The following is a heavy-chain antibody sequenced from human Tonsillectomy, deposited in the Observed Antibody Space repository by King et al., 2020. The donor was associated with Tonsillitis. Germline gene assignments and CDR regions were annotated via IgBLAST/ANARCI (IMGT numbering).Heavy chain of an antibody. D-gene: IGHD5-24*01. J-gene: IGHJ4*02. Sequence: VQLVESGAEVKKPGESLRISCKGSGYSFTNYWINWVRQMPGKGLEWMGNIDPSDSYTNYSPSFRGHITISVDKSISTAYLQWGSLKASDTSIYYCARGGPVDGYSSFDYWDQGALVTVSS. CDR1: GYSFTNYW. CDR2: IDPSDSYT. V-gene: IGHV5-10-1*03. CDR3: ARGGPVDGYSSFDY.